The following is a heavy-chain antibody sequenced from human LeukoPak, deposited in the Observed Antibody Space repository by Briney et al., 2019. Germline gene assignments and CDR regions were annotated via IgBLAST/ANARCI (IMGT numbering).Heavy chain of an antibody. J-gene: IGHJ4*02. D-gene: IGHD3-9*01. CDR3: ASVRYFDWLLPDY. Sequence: PGGSLRLSCVASGFTFSSYWMSWARQAPGKGLEWVANIKQDGSEKYYVDSVKGRFTISRDNAKNSLYLQMNSLRAEDTAVYYCASVRYFDWLLPDYWGQGTLVTVSS. V-gene: IGHV3-7*01. CDR1: GFTFSSYW. CDR2: IKQDGSEK.